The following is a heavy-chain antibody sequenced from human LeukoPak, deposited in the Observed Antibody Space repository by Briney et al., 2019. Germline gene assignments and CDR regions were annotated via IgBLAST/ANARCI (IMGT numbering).Heavy chain of an antibody. J-gene: IGHJ4*02. CDR1: GFTFTTYA. D-gene: IGHD3-9*01. Sequence: GGSLRLSCAASGFTFTTYAMNWVRQAPGKGLEWVSILYTVGTTYYADSVKGRLTISRDNARNTLYLQMDSLRADDTAVYYCARAHYDVLTGYPYYFDYWGQGTLVTVSS. CDR3: ARAHYDVLTGYPYYFDY. CDR2: LYTVGTT. V-gene: IGHV3-66*01.